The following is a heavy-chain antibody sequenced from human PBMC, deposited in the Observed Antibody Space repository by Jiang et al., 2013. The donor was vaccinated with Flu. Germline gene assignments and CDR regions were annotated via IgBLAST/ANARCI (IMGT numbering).Heavy chain of an antibody. V-gene: IGHV3-23*01. CDR2: ISGSGGST. D-gene: IGHD2-15*01. CDR3: AKDLCSGGSCYSGWFDP. CDR1: GFTFSSYA. Sequence: AASGFTFSSYAMSWVRQAPGKGLEWVSAISGSGGSTYYADSVKGRFTISRDNSKNTLYLQMNSLRAEDTAVYYCAKDLCSGGSCYSGWFDPWGQGTLVTVSS. J-gene: IGHJ5*02.